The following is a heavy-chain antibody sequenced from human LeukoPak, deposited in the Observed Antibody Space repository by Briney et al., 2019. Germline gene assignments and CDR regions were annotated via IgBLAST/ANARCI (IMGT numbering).Heavy chain of an antibody. Sequence: PGRSLRLFCAGSGFSFSRYWMAWVRQAPGKGLEWVASINQDVSRIHYVDSVKGRFTISRDNAKNSLFLQMNSLRVEDTAVYFCARLKDDVTKFDYWGQGTLVTVSS. V-gene: IGHV3-7*01. CDR3: ARLKDDVTKFDY. CDR1: GFSFSRYW. J-gene: IGHJ4*02. CDR2: INQDVSRI. D-gene: IGHD2-8*01.